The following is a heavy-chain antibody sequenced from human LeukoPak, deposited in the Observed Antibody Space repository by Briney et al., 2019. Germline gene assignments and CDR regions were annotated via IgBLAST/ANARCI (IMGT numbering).Heavy chain of an antibody. V-gene: IGHV3-7*01. D-gene: IGHD3-10*01. CDR1: GFTFSSYW. Sequence: GGSLRLSCAASGFTFSSYWMSWVRQAPGKGLEWVANLNQDGSEKYYVDSVKGRFTISRDNARNSLYLQMNSLRAEDTAVYYCARPMNTGGSGSHYRPLDYWGQGTLVTVSS. CDR2: LNQDGSEK. CDR3: ARPMNTGGSGSHYRPLDY. J-gene: IGHJ4*02.